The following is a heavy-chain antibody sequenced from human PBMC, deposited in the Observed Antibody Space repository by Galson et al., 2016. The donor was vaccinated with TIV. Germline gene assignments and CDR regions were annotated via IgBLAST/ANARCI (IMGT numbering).Heavy chain of an antibody. D-gene: IGHD1-20*01. Sequence: SVKVSCKASGGSFTNHAIRWVRQVPGQGLEWMGGTITILGTPNYAQRFQGRVTITTDESTNTAYMELRSLRSEDTAVYFCASRRTYKWSGEPFDIWGQGTMVTVSS. CDR2: TITILGTP. CDR3: ASRRTYKWSGEPFDI. J-gene: IGHJ3*02. V-gene: IGHV1-69*05. CDR1: GGSFTNHA.